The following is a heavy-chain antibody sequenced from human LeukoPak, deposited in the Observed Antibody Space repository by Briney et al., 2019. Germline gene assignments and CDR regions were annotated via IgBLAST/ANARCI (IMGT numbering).Heavy chain of an antibody. J-gene: IGHJ4*02. CDR1: GFTFSSYA. Sequence: AGGSLRLSCAASGFTFSSYAMSWVRQAPRKGLEWVSAISGSGGSTYYADSVKGRFTISRDNSKNTLYLQMNSLRAEDTAVYYCAKGAVYYYGSGSYHSPTRYFDYWGQGTLVTVSS. CDR2: ISGSGGST. D-gene: IGHD3-10*01. V-gene: IGHV3-23*01. CDR3: AKGAVYYYGSGSYHSPTRYFDY.